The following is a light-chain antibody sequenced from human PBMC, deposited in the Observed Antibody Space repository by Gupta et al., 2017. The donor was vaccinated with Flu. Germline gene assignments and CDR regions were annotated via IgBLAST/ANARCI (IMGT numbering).Light chain of an antibody. J-gene: IGKJ5*01. CDR3: MQGTHWSPFT. Sequence: DVVMTQSPLSLPVTLGQPASISCRSSQSLVYSDGNTYLNWFQQRPGQSPRRLIYKVSNRDSGVPDRFSGSVSGTDFTLKISRVEAEDVGVYYCMQGTHWSPFTFGQGTRLEIK. CDR1: QSLVYSDGNTY. CDR2: KVS. V-gene: IGKV2-30*01.